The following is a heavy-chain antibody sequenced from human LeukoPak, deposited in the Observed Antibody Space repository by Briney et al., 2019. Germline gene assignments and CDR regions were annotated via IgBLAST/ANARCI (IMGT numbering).Heavy chain of an antibody. CDR2: IDRGVGNT. Sequence: GGSLRLSCAASGSTFPRYDMSWVRQAPGKGLECVSAIDRGVGNTYYADSVKGRFTISRDNSKNTLYLQMNSLRAEDTAVYYCAKQYYDFWSGYLNYWGQGTLVTVSS. J-gene: IGHJ4*02. D-gene: IGHD3-3*01. V-gene: IGHV3-23*01. CDR3: AKQYYDFWSGYLNY. CDR1: GSTFPRYD.